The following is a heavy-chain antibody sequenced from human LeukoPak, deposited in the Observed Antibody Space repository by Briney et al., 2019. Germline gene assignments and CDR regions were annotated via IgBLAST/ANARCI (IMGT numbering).Heavy chain of an antibody. D-gene: IGHD6-19*01. Sequence: GASVKVSCKASGYTFSSYTMNWVRQAPGQGLEWMGRIIPILGIANYAQKFQGRVTITADKSTSTAYMELSSLRSEDTAVYYCAKAVAGPNEFDYWGQGTLVTVSS. CDR1: GYTFSSYT. CDR3: AKAVAGPNEFDY. J-gene: IGHJ4*02. V-gene: IGHV1-69*02. CDR2: IIPILGIA.